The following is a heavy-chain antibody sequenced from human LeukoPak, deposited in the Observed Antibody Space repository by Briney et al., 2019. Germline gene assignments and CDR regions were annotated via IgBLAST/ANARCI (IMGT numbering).Heavy chain of an antibody. CDR3: AIMHPYYDGRGYWVQ. CDR2: ISISGGSA. J-gene: IGHJ4*02. V-gene: IGHV3-23*01. D-gene: IGHD3-22*01. Sequence: GWSLGMSCSSFGFRFSSFAMSWVSRSPGKRLLWLLGISISGGSASYADSVKGRFTISRDNPRNTLFMEMNSLRAEDTALYYRAIMHPYYDGRGYWVQWGQGTLVTVSS. CDR1: GFRFSSFA.